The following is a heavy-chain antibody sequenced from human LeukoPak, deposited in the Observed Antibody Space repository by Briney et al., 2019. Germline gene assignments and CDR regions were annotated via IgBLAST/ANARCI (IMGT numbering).Heavy chain of an antibody. Sequence: GGSLRLSCAASGFTFDDYAMHWVRQAPGKGLEWVSLISGDGGSTYYADSVKGRFTISRDNSKNSLYLQMNSLRTEDTASYYCAKATAMVYRWFDPWGQGTLVSVSS. CDR1: GFTFDDYA. V-gene: IGHV3-43*02. CDR3: AKATAMVYRWFDP. D-gene: IGHD5-18*01. J-gene: IGHJ5*02. CDR2: ISGDGGST.